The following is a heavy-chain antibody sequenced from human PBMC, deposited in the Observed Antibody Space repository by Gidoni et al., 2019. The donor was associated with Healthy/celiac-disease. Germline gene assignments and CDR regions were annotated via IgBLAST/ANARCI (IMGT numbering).Heavy chain of an antibody. CDR1: GGTFSSYT. V-gene: IGHV1-69*08. Sequence: QVQLVQSGAEVKKPGSSVKVPCKASGGTFSSYTISWVRQAPGQGLEWMGRIIPILGIANYAQKFQGRVTITADKSTSTAYMELSSLRSEDTAVYYCARDHPGIAAAVQDYWGQGTLVTVSS. D-gene: IGHD6-13*01. J-gene: IGHJ4*02. CDR3: ARDHPGIAAAVQDY. CDR2: IIPILGIA.